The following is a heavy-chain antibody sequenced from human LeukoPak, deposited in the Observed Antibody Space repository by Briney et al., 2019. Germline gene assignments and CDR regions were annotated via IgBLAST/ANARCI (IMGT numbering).Heavy chain of an antibody. J-gene: IGHJ4*02. V-gene: IGHV1-2*02. Sequence: ASVKVSCKASGYTFTGYYMHWARQAPGQGLEWMGWINPNNGGTNYAQKFQGRVTMTRDTSISTAYMELSRLRSDDTAVYYCARDWLGCSSTSCYFGRLVDYWGQGTLVTVSS. CDR2: INPNNGGT. CDR3: ARDWLGCSSTSCYFGRLVDY. D-gene: IGHD2-2*01. CDR1: GYTFTGYY.